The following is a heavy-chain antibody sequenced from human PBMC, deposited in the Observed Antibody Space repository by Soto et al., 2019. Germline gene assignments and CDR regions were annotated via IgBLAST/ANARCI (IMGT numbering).Heavy chain of an antibody. CDR3: ARVPYSSGWRNYYYGMDV. V-gene: IGHV4-59*01. D-gene: IGHD6-19*01. J-gene: IGHJ6*02. CDR1: GGSISSYY. Sequence: SETLSLTCTVSGGSISSYYWSWIRQPPGKGLEWIGYIYYSGSTNYNPSLKSRVTISVDTSKNQFSLKLSSVTAADTAVYYCARVPYSSGWRNYYYGMDVWGQGTTVTVS. CDR2: IYYSGST.